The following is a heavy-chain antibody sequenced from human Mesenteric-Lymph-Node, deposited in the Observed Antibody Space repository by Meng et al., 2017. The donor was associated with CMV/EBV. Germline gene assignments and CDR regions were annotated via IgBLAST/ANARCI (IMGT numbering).Heavy chain of an antibody. V-gene: IGHV4-38-2*02. D-gene: IGHD1-26*01. J-gene: IGHJ6*02. CDR3: ARDTTYYGVDV. Sequence: GSLRLSCSVSGYSISSGYYWGWIRQAPGKGLEWIGTKYHSGSTYYNPSLTSRITISVDTSKNQLSLKLTSVTAADTAVYYCARDTTYYGVDVWGQGTTVTVSS. CDR1: GYSISSGYY. CDR2: KYHSGST.